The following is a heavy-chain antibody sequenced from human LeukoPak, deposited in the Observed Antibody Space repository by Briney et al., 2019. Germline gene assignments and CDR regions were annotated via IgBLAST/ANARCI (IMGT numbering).Heavy chain of an antibody. J-gene: IGHJ5*02. CDR2: INPNSGST. V-gene: IGHV1-2*02. Sequence: GASVKVSCKASGYTFTGYYMNWVRQAPGQGLEWMGWINPNSGSTNYAQKFQGRVTMTRDTSISTAYMELSRLRADDTAVYYCDRDLPLWGCGSFDPWGQGTLVTVSS. D-gene: IGHD3-16*01. CDR3: DRDLPLWGCGSFDP. CDR1: GYTFTGYY.